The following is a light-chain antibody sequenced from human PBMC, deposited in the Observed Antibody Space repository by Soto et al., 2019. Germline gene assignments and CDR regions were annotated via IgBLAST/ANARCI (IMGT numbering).Light chain of an antibody. CDR3: QQYNNWPQT. V-gene: IGKV3-15*01. CDR2: GAS. Sequence: EAVLTQSPATLSVSPGERVTLSCRASQSVATNLAWYQQRPGQAPRLLIYGASKRAIGLPTRFSGSGSGTGFTLTITSLQSEDFAVYYCQQYNNWPQTFGHGTKVDIK. J-gene: IGKJ1*01. CDR1: QSVATN.